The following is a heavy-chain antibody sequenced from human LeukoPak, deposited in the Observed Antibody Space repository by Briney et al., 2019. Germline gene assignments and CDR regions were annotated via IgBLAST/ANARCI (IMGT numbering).Heavy chain of an antibody. CDR2: ISAYNGNT. CDR1: GYTFTSYG. V-gene: IGHV1-18*01. D-gene: IGHD3-10*01. J-gene: IGHJ4*02. CDR3: ARDMWARSYGSSSDY. Sequence: ASVKVSCKASGYTFTSYGISWVRQAPGQGLEWMGWISAYNGNTNYAQKLQGRVTMTTDTSTSTAYMELRSLRSDDTAVYYCARDMWARSYGSSSDYWGQGTLVTVSS.